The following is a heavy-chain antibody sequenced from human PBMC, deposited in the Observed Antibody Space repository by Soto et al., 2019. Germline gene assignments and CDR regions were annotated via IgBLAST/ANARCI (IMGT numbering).Heavy chain of an antibody. CDR3: ARSDTAMANRVVSYYYYGMDV. J-gene: IGHJ6*02. V-gene: IGHV1-69*02. D-gene: IGHD5-18*01. CDR2: IIPILGIA. Sequence: SVKVSCKASGGTFSSYTISWVRQAPGQGLEWMGRIIPILGIANYAQKFQGRVTITADKSTSTAYMELSSLRSEDTAVYYCARSDTAMANRVVSYYYYGMDVWGQGTTVTVSS. CDR1: GGTFSSYT.